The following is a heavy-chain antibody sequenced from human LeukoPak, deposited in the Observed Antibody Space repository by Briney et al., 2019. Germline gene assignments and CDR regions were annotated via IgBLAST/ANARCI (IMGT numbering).Heavy chain of an antibody. D-gene: IGHD1-26*01. CDR2: IYSGGET. CDR3: ARDAYSGSYVFDY. J-gene: IGHJ4*02. Sequence: GGSLRLSCAASGLTVSSTYMSWVRQAPGKGLEWVSVIYSGGETHYTDSVRGRFTISRDNSKNTLYLQMSSLRAEDTAVYYCARDAYSGSYVFDYWGQGTLVTVSS. V-gene: IGHV3-66*02. CDR1: GLTVSSTY.